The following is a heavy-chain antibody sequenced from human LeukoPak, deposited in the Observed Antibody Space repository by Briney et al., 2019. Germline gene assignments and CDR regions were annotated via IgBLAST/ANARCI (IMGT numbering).Heavy chain of an antibody. CDR3: ARSQVRYGAIDYFDY. J-gene: IGHJ4*02. D-gene: IGHD4/OR15-4a*01. Sequence: GESLKISCKGSGYSFTSYWIGWVRQMPGKGLEWMGIIYPGDSDTRYSPSFQGQVTISADKSISTAYLQWSSLKASDTAMYYCARSQVRYGAIDYFDYWGQGTLVTVSS. V-gene: IGHV5-51*01. CDR1: GYSFTSYW. CDR2: IYPGDSDT.